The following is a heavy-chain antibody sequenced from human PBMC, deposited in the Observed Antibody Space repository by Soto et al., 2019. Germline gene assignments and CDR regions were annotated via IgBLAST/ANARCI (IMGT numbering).Heavy chain of an antibody. Sequence: SETLSLTCTVSGGSISSGDYYWSWIRQPPGKGLEWIGYIYYSGSTYYNPSLKSRVTISVDTSKNQFSLKLSSVTAADTAVYDGARAGHYYGMDVWGQGTTVTVAS. CDR3: ARAGHYYGMDV. V-gene: IGHV4-30-4*01. J-gene: IGHJ6*02. CDR1: GGSISSGDYY. CDR2: IYYSGST.